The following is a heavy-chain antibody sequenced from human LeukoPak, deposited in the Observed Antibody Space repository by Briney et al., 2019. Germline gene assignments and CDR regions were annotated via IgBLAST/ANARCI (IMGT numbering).Heavy chain of an antibody. Sequence: GGSLRLSCAASGFIFSSYWMHWVRQAPGKGLVWVSRINSDGSSTSYADSVKGRFTISRDNAKNTLYLQMNSLRAEDTAVYYCARAPGGDYVDYWGQGTLVTVSS. V-gene: IGHV3-74*01. J-gene: IGHJ4*02. D-gene: IGHD3-16*01. CDR2: INSDGSST. CDR1: GFIFSSYW. CDR3: ARAPGGDYVDY.